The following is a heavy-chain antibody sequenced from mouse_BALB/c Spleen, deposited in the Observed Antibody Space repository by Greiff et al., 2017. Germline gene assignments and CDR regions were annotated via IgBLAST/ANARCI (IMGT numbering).Heavy chain of an antibody. Sequence: VQLQQSGPELVKPGASVKIPCKASGYTFTDYNMDWVKQSHGKSLEWIGDINPNNGGTIYNQKFKGKATLTVDKSSSTAYMELRSLTSEDTAVYYCARRRAITTVPWYFDVWGAGTTVTVSS. CDR3: ARRRAITTVPWYFDV. J-gene: IGHJ1*01. CDR1: GYTFTDYN. D-gene: IGHD1-1*01. V-gene: IGHV1-18*01. CDR2: INPNNGGT.